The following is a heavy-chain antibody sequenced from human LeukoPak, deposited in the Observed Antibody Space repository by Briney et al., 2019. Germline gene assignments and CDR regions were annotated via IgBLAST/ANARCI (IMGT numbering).Heavy chain of an antibody. CDR1: GGSISSGDYY. Sequence: SETLSLTCTVSGGSISSGDYYWSWIRQPPGKGLEWIGYIYYSGSTYYNPSLKSRVTISVDTSKNQFSLKLSSVTAADTAVYYCARDPYSNTGIDYWGQGTLVTVSS. CDR2: IYYSGST. V-gene: IGHV4-30-4*08. CDR3: ARDPYSNTGIDY. D-gene: IGHD4-11*01. J-gene: IGHJ4*02.